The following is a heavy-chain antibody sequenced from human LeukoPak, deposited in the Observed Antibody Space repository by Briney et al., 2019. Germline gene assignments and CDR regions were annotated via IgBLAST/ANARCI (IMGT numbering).Heavy chain of an antibody. Sequence: GGSLRLSCAASGFTFSSYSMNWVRQAPGKGLEWVSYISSSGSTIYYADSVKGRFTISRDNAKNSLYLQMNSLRAEDTAVYYCARDISAAYGMDVWGQGTTVTVSS. CDR3: ARDISAAYGMDV. CDR1: GFTFSSYS. J-gene: IGHJ6*02. CDR2: ISSSGSTI. V-gene: IGHV3-48*04.